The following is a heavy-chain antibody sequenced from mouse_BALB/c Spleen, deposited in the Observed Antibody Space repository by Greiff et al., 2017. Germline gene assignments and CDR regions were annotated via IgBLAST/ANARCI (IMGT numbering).Heavy chain of an antibody. V-gene: IGHV1-9*01. CDR3: ARDGYYYGSSYGRYFDV. CDR1: GYTFSSYW. D-gene: IGHD1-1*01. CDR2: ILPGSGST. J-gene: IGHJ1*01. Sequence: VHLVESGAELMKPGASVKISCKATGYTFSSYWIEWVKQRPGHGLEWIGEILPGSGSTNYNEKFKGKATFTADTSSNTAYMQLSSLTSEDSAVYYCARDGYYYGSSYGRYFDVWGAGTTVTVSS.